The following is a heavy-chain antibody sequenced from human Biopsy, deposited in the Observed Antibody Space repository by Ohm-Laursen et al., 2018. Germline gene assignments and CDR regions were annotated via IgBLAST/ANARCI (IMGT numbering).Heavy chain of an antibody. CDR1: GFTFSSYG. J-gene: IGHJ1*01. CDR2: LYSAGNT. V-gene: IGHV3-NL1*01. Sequence: SLRLSCAASGFTFSSYGIHWVRQAPGKGLEWLSLLYSAGNTYYADSVKGRFTISRDKSKNTLYLQLNSLGAEDTAIYYCAGSSPGANDYFQHWGRGTLVTVSS. D-gene: IGHD4/OR15-4a*01. CDR3: AGSSPGANDYFQH.